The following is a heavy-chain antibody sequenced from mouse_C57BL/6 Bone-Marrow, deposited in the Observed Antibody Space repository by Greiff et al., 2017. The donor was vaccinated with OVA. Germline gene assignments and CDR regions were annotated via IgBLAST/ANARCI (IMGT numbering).Heavy chain of an antibody. D-gene: IGHD4-1*01. J-gene: IGHJ2*01. CDR3: ARGELVFDY. CDR1: GYSFTGYY. V-gene: IGHV1-42*01. Sequence: VQLQQSGPELVKPGASVKISCKASGYSFTGYYMNWVKQSPEKSLEWIGEINPSTGGTTYNQKFKAKATLTVDKSSSTAYMQLKSLTSEDSAVYYCARGELVFDYWGQGTTLTVSS. CDR2: INPSTGGT.